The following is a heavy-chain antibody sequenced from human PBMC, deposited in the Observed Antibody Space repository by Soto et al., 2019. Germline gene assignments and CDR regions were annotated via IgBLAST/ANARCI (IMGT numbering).Heavy chain of an antibody. D-gene: IGHD3-10*01. V-gene: IGHV3-9*01. J-gene: IGHJ4*02. Sequence: DVQLVESGGGLVQPGRSLRLSCAASGFMFDDYAIHWVRQAPGKGLEWVSSISWNSGSIAYADSVKGRFTISRDNAKNSLYLQMNSLRAEDTALYYCAKDKSHYYGSGDFEYWGQGTLVTVSS. CDR3: AKDKSHYYGSGDFEY. CDR1: GFMFDDYA. CDR2: ISWNSGSI.